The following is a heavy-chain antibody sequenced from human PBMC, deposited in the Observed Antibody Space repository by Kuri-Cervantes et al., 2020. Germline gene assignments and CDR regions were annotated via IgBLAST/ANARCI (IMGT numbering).Heavy chain of an antibody. V-gene: IGHV3-30-3*01. CDR2: ISYDGSNK. D-gene: IGHD3-3*01. Sequence: GGSLRLSCAASGFTFSSYAMHWVRQAPGKGLEWVAVISYDGSNKYYADSVKGRFTISRDNSKNSLYLQMNSLRAEDTAVYYCASEGVTMPYYDFWSGYYPTAGYFDYWGQGTLVTVSS. CDR1: GFTFSSYA. J-gene: IGHJ4*02. CDR3: ASEGVTMPYYDFWSGYYPTAGYFDY.